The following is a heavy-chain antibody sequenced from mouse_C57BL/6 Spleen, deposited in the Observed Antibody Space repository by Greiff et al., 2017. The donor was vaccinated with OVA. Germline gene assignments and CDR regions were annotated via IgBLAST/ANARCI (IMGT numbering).Heavy chain of an antibody. CDR2: IDPSDSYT. Sequence: QVQLQQPGAELVKPGASVKLSCKASGYTFTSYWMQWVKQRPGQGLEWIGEIDPSDSYTNSNPKFKGKAPLTVDTSSSTAYMQLSILTSEDAAVYDCARGLANYYAMDYWGQGTSVTVSS. V-gene: IGHV1-50*01. D-gene: IGHD2-2*01. CDR1: GYTFTSYW. CDR3: ARGLANYYAMDY. J-gene: IGHJ4*01.